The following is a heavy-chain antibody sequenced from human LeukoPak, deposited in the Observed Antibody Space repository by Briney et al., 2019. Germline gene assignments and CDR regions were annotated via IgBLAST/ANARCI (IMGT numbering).Heavy chain of an antibody. CDR2: IYTSGST. J-gene: IGHJ3*02. D-gene: IGHD5-24*01. Sequence: SETLSLTCTVSSGSISSATYYWSWIRQPAGKGLEWIGRIYTSGSTYYNPSLSRRVTTSVDTSKNQVSLKLSSVAAADTAMYYCARVEYNYAGHAFDIWGQGTMVTVSS. CDR1: SGSISSATYY. V-gene: IGHV4-61*02. CDR3: ARVEYNYAGHAFDI.